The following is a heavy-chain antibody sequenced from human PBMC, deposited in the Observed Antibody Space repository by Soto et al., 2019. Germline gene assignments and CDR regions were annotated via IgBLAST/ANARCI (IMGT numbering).Heavy chain of an antibody. J-gene: IGHJ6*02. V-gene: IGHV1-18*01. CDR3: AKNGQPPYYYYGMDV. CDR2: ISGYNGDT. CDR1: GYTFTRYG. Sequence: QGHLVQSGAEVKKPGASVKVSCKASGYTFTRYGISWVRQAPGQGLEWMGWISGYNGDTNYARRFQGRVTMTIDTSTSTAYMELRSLTSDDTAVYYCAKNGQPPYYYYGMDVWGQGTSVTVSS. D-gene: IGHD2-8*01.